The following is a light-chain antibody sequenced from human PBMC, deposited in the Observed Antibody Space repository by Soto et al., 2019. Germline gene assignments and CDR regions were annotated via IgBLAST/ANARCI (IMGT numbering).Light chain of an antibody. Sequence: DIHMTQSPSTLSASVGDRVTITCRASQSISSWLAWYQQKPGKAPRLLIYKASSLEGGVPSRFSGSGSGTEFTLTVSSLQPDDFATYYCQQYNGYSRTFGQGTKVDIK. CDR3: QQYNGYSRT. J-gene: IGKJ1*01. V-gene: IGKV1-5*03. CDR2: KAS. CDR1: QSISSW.